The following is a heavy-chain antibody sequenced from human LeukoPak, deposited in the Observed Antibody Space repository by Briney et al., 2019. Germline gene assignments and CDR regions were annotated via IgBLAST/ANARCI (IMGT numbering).Heavy chain of an antibody. D-gene: IGHD5-18*01. V-gene: IGHV1-69*05. CDR1: GGTFSSYA. Sequence: ASVKVSCKASGGTFSSYAISWVRQAPGQGLEWMGGIIPIFGTANYAQKFQGGVTITTDESTSTAYMELSSLRSEDTAVYYCARAGTAMAGDNAFDIWGQGTMVT. J-gene: IGHJ3*02. CDR2: IIPIFGTA. CDR3: ARAGTAMAGDNAFDI.